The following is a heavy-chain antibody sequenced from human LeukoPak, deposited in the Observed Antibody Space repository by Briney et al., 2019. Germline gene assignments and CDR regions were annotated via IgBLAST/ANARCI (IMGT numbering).Heavy chain of an antibody. CDR1: GGSFSGYY. CDR3: ARHPFPGIAAAGFDY. D-gene: IGHD6-13*01. Sequence: SETLSLTCAVYGGSFSGYYWSWIRQPPGKGLEWIGEINHSGSTNYNPSLKGRVTISVDTSKNQFSLKLSSVTAADTAVYYCARHPFPGIAAAGFDYWGQGTLVTVSS. V-gene: IGHV4-34*01. J-gene: IGHJ4*02. CDR2: INHSGST.